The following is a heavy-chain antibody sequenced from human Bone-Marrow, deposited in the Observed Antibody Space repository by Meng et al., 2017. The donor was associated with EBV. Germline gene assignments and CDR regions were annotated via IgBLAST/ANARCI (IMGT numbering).Heavy chain of an antibody. Sequence: VQLQQWGAGLLKPSETLVLSCAGYGGSFRGYYWTWIRQPPGKGLEWIGEINHSGSTNYNPSLKSRVTISVDTSKNQFSLKLSSVTAADTAVYYCATQRRDTDWFDPWGQGTLVTVSS. V-gene: IGHV4-34*01. CDR1: GGSFRGYY. J-gene: IGHJ5*02. D-gene: IGHD6-25*01. CDR2: INHSGST. CDR3: ATQRRDTDWFDP.